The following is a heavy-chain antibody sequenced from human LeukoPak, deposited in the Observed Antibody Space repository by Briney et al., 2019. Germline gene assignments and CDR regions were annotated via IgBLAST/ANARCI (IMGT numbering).Heavy chain of an antibody. D-gene: IGHD6-13*01. CDR1: GFTFSSYA. V-gene: IGHV3-30*02. CDR3: AKDLAAAGGY. J-gene: IGHJ4*02. Sequence: GGSLRLSCAASGFTFSSYAMSWVRQAPGKGLEWMAVIWNDGSIKYYADSVKGRFTISRDNSKNTLYLQMNSLRAEDTAVYYCAKDLAAAGGYWGQGTLVTVSS. CDR2: IWNDGSIK.